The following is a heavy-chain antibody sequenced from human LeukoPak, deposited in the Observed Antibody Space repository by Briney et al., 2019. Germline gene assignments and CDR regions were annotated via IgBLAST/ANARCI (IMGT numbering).Heavy chain of an antibody. D-gene: IGHD1-1*01. Sequence: GGSLRLSCVASGFNFSSNYMSWVRQAPGKGLEWVSVMYSGGSTYYADSVRGRFTVSRDNSKNTLYLQMSSLRAEDTAVYYCARQQLGGWYYFDYWGQGTLVTVSS. CDR1: GFNFSSNY. V-gene: IGHV3-66*04. J-gene: IGHJ4*02. CDR2: MYSGGST. CDR3: ARQQLGGWYYFDY.